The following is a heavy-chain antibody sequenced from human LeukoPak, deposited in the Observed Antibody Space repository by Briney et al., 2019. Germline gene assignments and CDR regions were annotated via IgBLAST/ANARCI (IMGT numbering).Heavy chain of an antibody. CDR2: IYYSGST. CDR3: ARKGNTAPGFDP. D-gene: IGHD1/OR15-1a*01. CDR1: GGSISSGGYY. Sequence: SETLSLTCTVSGGSISSGGYYWSWIRQHPGKGLEWIGYIYYSGSTYYNPSLKSRVTISVDTSKNQFSLKLSSVTAADTAVYYCARKGNTAPGFDPWGQGTLVTVSS. J-gene: IGHJ5*02. V-gene: IGHV4-31*03.